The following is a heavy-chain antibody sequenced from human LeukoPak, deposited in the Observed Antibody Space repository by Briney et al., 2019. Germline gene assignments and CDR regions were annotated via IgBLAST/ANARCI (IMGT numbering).Heavy chain of an antibody. J-gene: IGHJ6*02. D-gene: IGHD1-26*01. CDR3: ATTTLPYYYGMDV. CDR1: GGSISSGDYY. V-gene: IGHV4-30-4*01. Sequence: PSETPSLTCTVSGGSISSGDYYWSWIRQPPGKGLEWIGYIYYSGSTYYNPSLKSRVTISVDTSKNQFSLKLSSVTAADTAVYYCATTTLPYYYGMDVWGQGTTVTVSS. CDR2: IYYSGST.